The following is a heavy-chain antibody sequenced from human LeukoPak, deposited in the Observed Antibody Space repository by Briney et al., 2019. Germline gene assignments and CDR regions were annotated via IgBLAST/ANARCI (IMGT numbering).Heavy chain of an antibody. Sequence: GGSLRLSCAASGFTFNRAWMSWVRQAPGKGLEWVGRIKGKTAGGAPDYVAPVKGRFTISRDDSKNTLFLQMNSLKTEDTAVYYLYTRDFRFLGWFYSPNHYFCYWGQGTLGTGSS. CDR3: YTRDFRFLGWFYSPNHYFCY. V-gene: IGHV3-15*01. J-gene: IGHJ4*02. D-gene: IGHD3-3*01. CDR1: GFTFNRAW. CDR2: IKGKTAGGAP.